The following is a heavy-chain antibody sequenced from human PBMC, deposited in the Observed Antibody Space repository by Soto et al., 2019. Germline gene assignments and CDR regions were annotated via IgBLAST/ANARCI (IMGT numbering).Heavy chain of an antibody. CDR3: ATGVIWIGYFTVDS. V-gene: IGHV1-69*13. CDR1: GGSFGKAA. D-gene: IGHD3-3*01. CDR2: FIPVYRTL. J-gene: IGHJ4*02. Sequence: SVKVSCKASGGSFGKAAINWVRQTPGQGLEWLGGFIPVYRTLNYAQKFQGRVTITADESTGTAYMTLSSLASDDTAVYYCATGVIWIGYFTVDSWGQGTRVTVSS.